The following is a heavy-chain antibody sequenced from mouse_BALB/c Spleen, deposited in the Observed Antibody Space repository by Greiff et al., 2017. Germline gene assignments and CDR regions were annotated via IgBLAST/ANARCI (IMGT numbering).Heavy chain of an antibody. J-gene: IGHJ2*01. CDR2: IWSGGST. CDR3: AREAGNYYYYFDY. D-gene: IGHD2-1*01. CDR1: GFSLTSYG. Sequence: QVQLKESGPGLVQPSQSLSITCTVSGFSLTSYGVHWVRQSPGKGLEWLGVIWSGGSTDYNAAFISRLSISKDNSKSQVFFKMNSLQANDTAIYYCAREAGNYYYYFDYWGQGTTLTVSS. V-gene: IGHV2-2*02.